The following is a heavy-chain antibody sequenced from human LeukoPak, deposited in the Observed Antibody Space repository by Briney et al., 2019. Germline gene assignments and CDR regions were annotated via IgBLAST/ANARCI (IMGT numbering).Heavy chain of an antibody. CDR1: GFTFSSYW. CDR2: INSDGSST. D-gene: IGHD6-13*01. V-gene: IGHV3-74*01. CDR3: AREGIPAPVPVPYYFDS. Sequence: PGGSLRLSCAASGFTFSSYWMHWVRQAPGKGLVWVSRINSDGSSTSYADSVKGRFTISRDNAKNTLHLQMNSLRAEDTAVYYCAREGIPAPVPVPYYFDSWGQGTLVTVSS. J-gene: IGHJ4*02.